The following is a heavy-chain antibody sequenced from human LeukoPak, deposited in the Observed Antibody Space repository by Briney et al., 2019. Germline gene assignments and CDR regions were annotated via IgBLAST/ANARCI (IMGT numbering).Heavy chain of an antibody. D-gene: IGHD2-15*01. CDR2: INHSGST. Sequence: SETLSLTCSVYGGSFSGYYWSWIRQPPGKGLEWIGEINHSGSTNYNPSLKSRVIISVDTSKNQFSLKLSSVTAADTAVYYCARGGDCSGGSCYADYYYYYMDVWGKGTTVTVSS. CDR3: ARGGDCSGGSCYADYYYYYMDV. V-gene: IGHV4-34*01. J-gene: IGHJ6*03. CDR1: GGSFSGYY.